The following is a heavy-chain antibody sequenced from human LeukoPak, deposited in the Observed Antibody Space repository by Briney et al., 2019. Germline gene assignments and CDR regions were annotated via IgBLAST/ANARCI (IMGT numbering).Heavy chain of an antibody. Sequence: SETLSLTCTVSGDSISSYYWSWIRQPPGKGLEWIGYMYNSGSANYNPSLKSRVTISVDTSKNQFSLKLSSVTAADTAVYYCAREGSSGPLDYWGQGTLVTVSS. CDR1: GDSISSYY. V-gene: IGHV4-59*01. CDR2: MYNSGSA. CDR3: AREGSSGPLDY. D-gene: IGHD6-19*01. J-gene: IGHJ4*02.